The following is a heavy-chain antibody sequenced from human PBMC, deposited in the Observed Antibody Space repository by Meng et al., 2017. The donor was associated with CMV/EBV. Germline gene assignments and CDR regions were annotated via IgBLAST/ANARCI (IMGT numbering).Heavy chain of an antibody. V-gene: IGHV3-7*01. CDR2: IKQDGSEK. CDR1: GFTFSSNW. J-gene: IGHJ4*02. Sequence: GGSLRLSCAASGFTFSSNWLSWVRQAPGKGLEWVANIKQDGSEKYYVDSVKGRFTISRDNAKNSLYLQMNSLRAEDTAVYYCARWCYDFGSGYWALIDYWDQGTLVTVSS. D-gene: IGHD3-3*01. CDR3: ARWCYDFGSGYWALIDY.